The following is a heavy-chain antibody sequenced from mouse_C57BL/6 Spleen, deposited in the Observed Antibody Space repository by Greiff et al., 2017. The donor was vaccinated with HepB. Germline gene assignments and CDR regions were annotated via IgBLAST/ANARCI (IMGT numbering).Heavy chain of an antibody. V-gene: IGHV14-4*01. CDR1: GFTIKDDY. J-gene: IGHJ1*03. Sequence: EVQLQQSGAELVRPGASVKLSCTASGFTIKDDYMHWVKQSPEQGLEWIGWIDPENGDTEYASKFQGKATITADTSSNTAYLQLSSLTSEDTAVYYCTTTVVTKRYFDVWGTGTTVTVSS. CDR2: IDPENGDT. CDR3: TTTVVTKRYFDV. D-gene: IGHD1-1*01.